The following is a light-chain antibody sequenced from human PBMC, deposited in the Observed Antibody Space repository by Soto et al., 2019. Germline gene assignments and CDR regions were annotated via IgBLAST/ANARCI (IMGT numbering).Light chain of an antibody. Sequence: QSALTQPPSASGSPGQSVTISCTGTSSDIGDYNYVSWYQQHPGKAPKLMIYEVSKRPSGVPDRFSGSKSGNTASLTVSGLQADDEADYYCSSFAGSNNLIFGGGTKLTVL. J-gene: IGLJ2*01. CDR2: EVS. V-gene: IGLV2-8*01. CDR3: SSFAGSNNLI. CDR1: SSDIGDYNY.